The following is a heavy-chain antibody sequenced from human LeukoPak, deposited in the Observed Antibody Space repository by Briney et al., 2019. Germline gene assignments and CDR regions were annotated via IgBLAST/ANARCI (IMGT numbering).Heavy chain of an antibody. CDR2: ISAYNGNT. CDR3: ARVSAITMIRGVIGFDI. D-gene: IGHD3-10*01. CDR1: CYTFSSYG. J-gene: IGHJ3*02. V-gene: IGHV1-18*01. Sequence: GASVKVSCKPSCYTFSSYGISWVRQAPGQRLEWMGWISAYNGNTNYAQKLQGRVTMTTDTSTSTAYMELRSLRSDDTAVYYCARVSAITMIRGVIGFDIWGQGTMVTVSS.